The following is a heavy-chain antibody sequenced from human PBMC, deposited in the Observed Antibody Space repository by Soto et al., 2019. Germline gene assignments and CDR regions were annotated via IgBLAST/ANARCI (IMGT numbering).Heavy chain of an antibody. CDR2: IRSKAYGGTT. D-gene: IGHD6-19*01. J-gene: IGHJ1*01. Sequence: GSLRLSCTASGFTFGDYAMSWFRQAPGKGLEWVGFIRSKAYGGTTEYAASVKGRFTISRDDSKSIAYLQMNSLKTEDTAAYYCTTHIAVAGTFSLGYFQHWGQGTLVTVSS. V-gene: IGHV3-49*03. CDR3: TTHIAVAGTFSLGYFQH. CDR1: GFTFGDYA.